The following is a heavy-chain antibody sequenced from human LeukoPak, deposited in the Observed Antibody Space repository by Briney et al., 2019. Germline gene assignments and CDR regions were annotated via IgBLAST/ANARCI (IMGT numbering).Heavy chain of an antibody. V-gene: IGHV3-23*01. D-gene: IGHD3-9*01. J-gene: IGHJ4*02. CDR1: GFTFSSYA. CDR2: ISGSGGST. CDR3: ASLYYDILTGYQRGTNYFDY. Sequence: LAGGSLRLSCAASGFTFSSYAMSWVRQAPGKGLEWVSAISGSGGSTYYADSVKGRFTISRDNSKNTLYLQMNSLRAEDTAVYYCASLYYDILTGYQRGTNYFDYWGQGTLVTVSS.